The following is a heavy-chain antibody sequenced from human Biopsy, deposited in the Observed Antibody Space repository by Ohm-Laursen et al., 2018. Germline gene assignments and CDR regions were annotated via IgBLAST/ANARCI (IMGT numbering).Heavy chain of an antibody. CDR2: IITGSETA. Sequence: SSVKVSCKASGGAFTNYAINWVRQAPGHGLEWMGGIITGSETAGYAERFPGRVTITADVTTTTAYMDLSGLRSEDTAVYYCVAYPSSGFFENNDDFAMDVWGQGTTVIVSS. CDR3: VAYPSSGFFENNDDFAMDV. CDR1: GGAFTNYA. J-gene: IGHJ6*02. D-gene: IGHD6-19*01. V-gene: IGHV1-69*01.